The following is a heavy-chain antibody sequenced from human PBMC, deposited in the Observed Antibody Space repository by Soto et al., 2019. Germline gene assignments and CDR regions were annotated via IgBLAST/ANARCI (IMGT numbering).Heavy chain of an antibody. J-gene: IGHJ4*02. V-gene: IGHV3-33*01. D-gene: IGHD4-17*01. CDR3: ARDLGYGDRYYFDY. Sequence: GRSLRLSCAASGFTFSSYGMHWVRQAPGKGLEWVAVIWYDGSNKYYADSVKGRFTISRDNSKNTLYLQMNSLRAEDTAVYYCARDLGYGDRYYFDYWGQGTLVTVSS. CDR2: IWYDGSNK. CDR1: GFTFSSYG.